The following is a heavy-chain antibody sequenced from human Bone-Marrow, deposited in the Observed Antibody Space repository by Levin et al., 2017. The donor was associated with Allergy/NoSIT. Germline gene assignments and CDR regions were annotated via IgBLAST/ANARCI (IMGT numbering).Heavy chain of an antibody. V-gene: IGHV1-2*02. CDR3: AKGGRWRTVDV. J-gene: IGHJ6*02. D-gene: IGHD4-23*01. Sequence: GESLKISCQASGYTFTGYYIHWVRQAPGQGLQWMGWINPNNGGTKYAQKFQGRVTMSTDTSISTAYMDLSRLRSDDTAIYFCAKGGRWRTVDVWGQGTSVTVSS. CDR1: GYTFTGYY. CDR2: INPNNGGT.